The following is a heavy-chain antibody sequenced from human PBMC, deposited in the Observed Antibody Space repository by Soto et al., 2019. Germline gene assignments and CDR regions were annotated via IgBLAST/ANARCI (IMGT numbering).Heavy chain of an antibody. CDR1: GFTFSDYY. Sequence: GGSLRLSCAASGFTFSDYYMSWIRQAPGKGLEWVSYISSSSSYTNYADSVKGRFTISRDNAKNSLYLQMNSLRAEDTAVYYCARGDYDILTGYYYYYYGMDVWGQGTTVTVSS. J-gene: IGHJ6*02. CDR3: ARGDYDILTGYYYYYYGMDV. CDR2: ISSSSSYT. D-gene: IGHD3-9*01. V-gene: IGHV3-11*05.